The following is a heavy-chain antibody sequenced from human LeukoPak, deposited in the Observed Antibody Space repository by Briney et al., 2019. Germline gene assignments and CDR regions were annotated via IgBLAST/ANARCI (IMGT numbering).Heavy chain of an antibody. J-gene: IGHJ2*01. CDR1: GFTVSSSY. Sequence: PGGSLRPSCAASGFTVSSSYMSWVRHAPGKGLEWVSVIYSGGNTYYADSVKGRFTISRDNSKNTLYLQMNSLRVEDTAVYYCARGLIWFFDLWGRGTLVTVSS. V-gene: IGHV3-53*01. CDR2: IYSGGNT. CDR3: ARGLIWFFDL.